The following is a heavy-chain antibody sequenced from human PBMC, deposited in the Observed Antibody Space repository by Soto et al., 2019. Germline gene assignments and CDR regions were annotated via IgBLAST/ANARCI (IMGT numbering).Heavy chain of an antibody. CDR3: ARGAGIFGVVAFDS. D-gene: IGHD3-3*01. Sequence: QVQLVQSGAEVRNPGSSVKVSCKASGDTIGSFTITWVRQAPGQGLEWMGGFIPVLGSVFYAQKFQGRVTITADDSTSTAYMELTSLRSEDTAVFYCARGAGIFGVVAFDSWGQGTLVTVSS. CDR2: FIPVLGSV. J-gene: IGHJ4*02. V-gene: IGHV1-69*01. CDR1: GDTIGSFT.